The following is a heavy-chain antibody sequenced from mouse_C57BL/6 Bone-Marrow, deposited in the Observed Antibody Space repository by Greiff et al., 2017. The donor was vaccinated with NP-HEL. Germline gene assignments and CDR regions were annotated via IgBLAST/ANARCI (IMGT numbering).Heavy chain of an antibody. Sequence: DVKLQESGPGLVKPSQSLSLTCSVTGYSITSGYYWNWIRQFPGNKLEWMGYISYDGSNNYNPSLKNRISITRDTSKNQFFLKLNSVTTEDTATYYCARDEDDGYYWFAYWGQGTLVTVSA. J-gene: IGHJ3*01. CDR3: ARDEDDGYYWFAY. CDR2: ISYDGSN. CDR1: GYSITSGYY. V-gene: IGHV3-6*01. D-gene: IGHD2-3*01.